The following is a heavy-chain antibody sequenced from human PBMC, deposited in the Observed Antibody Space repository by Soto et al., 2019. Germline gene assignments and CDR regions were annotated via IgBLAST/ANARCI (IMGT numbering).Heavy chain of an antibody. CDR1: GGSISSYY. CDR3: ARVKVGVAGPVDAFDI. V-gene: IGHV4-59*01. Sequence: QVQLQESGPGLVKPSETLSLTCTVSGGSISSYYWSWIRQPPGKGLEWIGYIYYSGSTNYNPSLQSRFPISVDTSKNHFSLKLSSVTAADTAVYYCARVKVGVAGPVDAFDIWGQGTMVTVSS. D-gene: IGHD6-19*01. J-gene: IGHJ3*02. CDR2: IYYSGST.